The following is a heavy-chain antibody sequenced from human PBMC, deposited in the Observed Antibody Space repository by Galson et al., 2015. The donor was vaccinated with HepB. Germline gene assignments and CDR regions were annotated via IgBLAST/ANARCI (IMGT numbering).Heavy chain of an antibody. V-gene: IGHV5-51*03. D-gene: IGHD2/OR15-2a*01. CDR3: ARPELLYAFNF. Sequence: QSGAEVKKPGESLKISCKASGYTFTDYWIGWVRQMPGKGLEWMGVIYPGDSDTKYSPSFQGQVTISADKSISTAYLQWSSLKASDTAIYYCARPELLYAFNFWGQGTMVTVSS. CDR2: IYPGDSDT. J-gene: IGHJ3*01. CDR1: GYTFTDYW.